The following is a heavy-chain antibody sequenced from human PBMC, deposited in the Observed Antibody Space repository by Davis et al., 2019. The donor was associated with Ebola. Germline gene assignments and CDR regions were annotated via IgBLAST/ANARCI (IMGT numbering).Heavy chain of an antibody. CDR1: GGSFSGYY. J-gene: IGHJ4*02. V-gene: IGHV4-34*01. CDR2: INHSGST. D-gene: IGHD5-18*01. Sequence: SQTLSLTCAVYGGSFSGYYWSWIRQPPGKGLEWIGEINHSGSTNYNPSLESRVTISLDTSKNQFSLKLSSVTAADTAVYYCARGRYSYGYFDYWGQGTLVTVSS. CDR3: ARGRYSYGYFDY.